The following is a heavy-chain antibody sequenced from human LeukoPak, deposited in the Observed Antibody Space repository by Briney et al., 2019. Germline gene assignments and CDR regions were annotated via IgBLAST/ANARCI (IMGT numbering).Heavy chain of an antibody. J-gene: IGHJ4*02. V-gene: IGHV3-74*01. D-gene: IGHD2-15*01. Sequence: GGSLRLSCAASGFTFSSYWMHWVRQAPGKGLVWVSRISSDGSSTSYADSVKGRFTISRDNAKNTLYLQMNSLRAEDTAVYYCARAWGVGYCSGGSCYGGFDYWGQGTLVTVSS. CDR2: ISSDGSST. CDR3: ARAWGVGYCSGGSCYGGFDY. CDR1: GFTFSSYW.